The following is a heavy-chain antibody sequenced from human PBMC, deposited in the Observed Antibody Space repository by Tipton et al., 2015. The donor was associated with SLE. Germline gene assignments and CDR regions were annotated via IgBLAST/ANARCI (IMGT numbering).Heavy chain of an antibody. CDR1: GGSFSGYY. CDR2: INHSGST. CDR3: ARGGYGDYMDY. D-gene: IGHD4-17*01. J-gene: IGHJ4*02. Sequence: TLSLTCAVYGGSFSGYYWSWIRQPPGKGLEWIGEINHSGSTNYNPSLKSRVTISVDTSKNQFSLKLGSVTAADTAVYYCARGGYGDYMDYWGQGTLVTVSS. V-gene: IGHV4-34*01.